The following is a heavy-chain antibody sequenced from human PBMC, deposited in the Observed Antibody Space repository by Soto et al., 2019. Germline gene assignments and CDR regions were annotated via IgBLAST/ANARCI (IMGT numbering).Heavy chain of an antibody. CDR2: ISYDGSNK. D-gene: IGHD2-2*02. V-gene: IGHV3-30*18. J-gene: IGHJ6*02. CDR3: AKAGGRCSSTSCYTGTYYYYYGMDV. CDR1: GFTFSSYG. Sequence: AGGSLRLSCAASGFTFSSYGMHWVRQAPGKGLEWVAVISYDGSNKYYADSVKGRFTISRDNSKNTLYLQMNSLRAEDTAVYYCAKAGGRCSSTSCYTGTYYYYYGMDVWGQGTTVTVSS.